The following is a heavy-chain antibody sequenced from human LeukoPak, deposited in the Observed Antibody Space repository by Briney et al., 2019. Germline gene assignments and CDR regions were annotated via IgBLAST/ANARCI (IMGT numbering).Heavy chain of an antibody. V-gene: IGHV4-39*07. J-gene: IGHJ4*02. Sequence: GSLRLSCAVSGFTFSMYAMAWIRQPPGKDLEWIGSFSYSGSTYYTPSLRSRVTISVDTSKNQFSLKLSSVTAADTAVYYCARAGNYYYDSSGYHRPFDYWGQGTLVTVSS. D-gene: IGHD3-22*01. CDR2: FSYSGST. CDR3: ARAGNYYYDSSGYHRPFDY. CDR1: GFTFSMYA.